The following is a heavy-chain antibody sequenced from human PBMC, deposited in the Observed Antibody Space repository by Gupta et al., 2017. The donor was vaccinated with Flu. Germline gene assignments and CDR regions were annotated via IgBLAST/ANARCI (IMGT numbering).Heavy chain of an antibody. CDR2: INRDESST. Sequence: EVQLVESGGGLVQPGGSLRLSCAASGLPFSSYWMPWVRQAPGKGLVWVSRINRDESSTSYADSVKGRFTISRDNAKNTLYLQMNSLRAEDTAVYYCARAVLVVVPAASSNWGQGTLVTVSS. CDR3: ARAVLVVVPAASSN. J-gene: IGHJ4*02. D-gene: IGHD2-2*01. CDR1: GLPFSSYW. V-gene: IGHV3-74*01.